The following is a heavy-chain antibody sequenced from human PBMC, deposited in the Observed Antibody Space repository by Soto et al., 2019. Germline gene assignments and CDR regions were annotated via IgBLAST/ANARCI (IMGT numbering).Heavy chain of an antibody. CDR2: IYYSGST. V-gene: IGHV4-39*01. CDR3: ARKPDSSGWYLDY. CDR1: GGSISSSSYY. J-gene: IGHJ4*02. D-gene: IGHD6-19*01. Sequence: PSETLSLTCTVSGGSISSSSYYWGWIRQPPGKGLEWIGSIYYSGSTYYNPSLKSRVTISVDTSKNQFSLKLSSVTAADTAVYYCARKPDSSGWYLDYWGQGTLVTVSS.